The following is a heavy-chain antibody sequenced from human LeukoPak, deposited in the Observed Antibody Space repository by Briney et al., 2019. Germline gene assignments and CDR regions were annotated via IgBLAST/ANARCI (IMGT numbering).Heavy chain of an antibody. J-gene: IGHJ3*01. D-gene: IGHD3-22*01. CDR1: GFVVSSNY. Sequence: PGGSLRLSCAASGFVVSSNYMSWVRQAPGKGLEWVSVIFSAGTTYYADSVRGRFAISRDNSKNTLYLQMSSLRAEDTAVYYCARGGPYYYDITGFPHDAFDFWGQGTMVTVSS. CDR3: ARGGPYYYDITGFPHDAFDF. CDR2: IFSAGTT. V-gene: IGHV3-53*01.